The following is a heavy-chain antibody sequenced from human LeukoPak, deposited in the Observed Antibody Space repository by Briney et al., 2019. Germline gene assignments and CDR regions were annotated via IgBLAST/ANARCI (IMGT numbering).Heavy chain of an antibody. CDR2: IHHGGST. J-gene: IGHJ4*02. CDR1: AYSISSGYY. V-gene: IGHV4-38-2*01. CDR3: ATNVTYSFDN. D-gene: IGHD2-21*02. Sequence: KSSETLSLTCAVSAYSISSGYYWDWIRQPPGKGLEWIGSIHHGGSTYYNPSLKSRITISIDRSKNQISLKLNSVTAADSAVYYCATNVTYSFDNWGQGTLVTVSS.